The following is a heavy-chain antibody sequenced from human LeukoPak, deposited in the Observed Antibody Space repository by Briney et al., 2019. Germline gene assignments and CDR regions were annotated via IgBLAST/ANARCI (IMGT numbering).Heavy chain of an antibody. Sequence: SQTLSLTCVISGDSVSSNSAAWNWIRQSPSRGLEWLGRTYYRSKWYNDYAVSVKSRITINPDTSKNQFSLQLNSVTPEDTAVYYCVTSRASYGGYYYYMDVWGKGTTVTVSS. D-gene: IGHD1-26*01. J-gene: IGHJ6*03. CDR1: GDSVSSNSAA. CDR3: VTSRASYGGYYYYMDV. CDR2: TYYRSKWYN. V-gene: IGHV6-1*01.